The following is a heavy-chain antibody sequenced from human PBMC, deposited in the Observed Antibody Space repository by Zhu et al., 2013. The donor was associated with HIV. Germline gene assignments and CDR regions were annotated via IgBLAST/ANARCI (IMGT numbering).Heavy chain of an antibody. CDR2: ISAYNGNT. D-gene: IGHD2-2*01. J-gene: IGHJ6*02. CDR1: GYTFTSYG. Sequence: QVQLVQSGAEVKKPGASVKVSCKASGYTFTSYGISWVRQAPGQGLEWMGWISAYNGNTNYAQKLQGRVTMTTDTSTSTAYMELRSLRSDDTAVYYCAREPDLGYCSSTSCYAGTYYYYGMDVWGQGTTVTVSS. CDR3: AREPDLGYCSSTSCYAGTYYYYGMDV. V-gene: IGHV1-18*04.